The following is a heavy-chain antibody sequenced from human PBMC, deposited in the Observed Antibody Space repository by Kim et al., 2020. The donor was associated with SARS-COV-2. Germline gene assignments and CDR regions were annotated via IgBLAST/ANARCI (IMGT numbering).Heavy chain of an antibody. D-gene: IGHD3-22*01. Sequence: SVKVSCKASGGTFSSYAISWVRQAPGQGLEWMGRIIPILGIANYAQKFQGRVTITADKSTSTAYMELSSLRSEDTAVYYCARVRMGYDSSGYYSYYFDYWGQGTLVTVSS. CDR2: IIPILGIA. CDR3: ARVRMGYDSSGYYSYYFDY. CDR1: GGTFSSYA. J-gene: IGHJ4*02. V-gene: IGHV1-69*04.